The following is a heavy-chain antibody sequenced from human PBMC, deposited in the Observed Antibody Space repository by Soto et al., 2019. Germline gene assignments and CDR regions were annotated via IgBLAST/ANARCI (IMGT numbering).Heavy chain of an antibody. CDR3: AKDGGRVIITFDY. CDR2: ISGSTGST. V-gene: IGHV3-23*01. Sequence: EVKLLESGGGLVQPGGSLGLSCAASGFTFDNYAMSWIRQAPGKGLEWVSVISGSTGSTYYADSVKGRFTISRDNSKNTLYLQMNSLRAEDTAVYYCAKDGGRVIITFDYWGQGTLVTVSS. CDR1: GFTFDNYA. J-gene: IGHJ4*02. D-gene: IGHD3-22*01.